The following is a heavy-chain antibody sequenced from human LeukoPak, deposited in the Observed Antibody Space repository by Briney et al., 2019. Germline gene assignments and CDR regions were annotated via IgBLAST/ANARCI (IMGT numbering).Heavy chain of an antibody. CDR3: AGLDIVVVAAAMSDGFDI. V-gene: IGHV5-51*01. CDR1: GYRFTSYW. Sequence: GESLKISCKGSGYRFTSYWISWVRQMPGKALEWMGIIYPGDSDTRYSPSFQGQVTISADKSINTAYLQWSSLKASDTAIYYCAGLDIVVVAAAMSDGFDIWGQGTMVTVSS. J-gene: IGHJ3*02. D-gene: IGHD2-2*01. CDR2: IYPGDSDT.